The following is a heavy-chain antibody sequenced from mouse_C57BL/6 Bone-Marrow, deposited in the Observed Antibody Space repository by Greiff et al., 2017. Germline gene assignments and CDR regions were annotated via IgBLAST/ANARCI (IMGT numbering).Heavy chain of an antibody. D-gene: IGHD2-10*01. V-gene: IGHV14-2*01. CDR1: GFNIKDYY. Sequence: VQLQQSGAELVKPGASVKLSCTASGFNIKDYYMHWVKQRTEQGLEWIGRLDPEDGETKYAPKFQGKAIITADTSSNKAYLQLSSLTSADTAVFDCARAYYRNYGYAYWVHGTLVTVSA. J-gene: IGHJ3*01. CDR3: ARAYYRNYGYAY. CDR2: LDPEDGET.